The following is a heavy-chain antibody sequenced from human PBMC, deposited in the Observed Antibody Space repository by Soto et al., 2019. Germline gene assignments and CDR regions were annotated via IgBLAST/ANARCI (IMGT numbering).Heavy chain of an antibody. V-gene: IGHV3-11*04. D-gene: IGHD3-9*01. Sequence: GGSLRLSCAASGFTFSDYYMSWIRQAPGKGLECLSYISGSGGDISYADSVRGRFTVSRDNAKNSLYLQMNSLRDEDTAVYYCARDPYYDILTGYYVHVTFDYWGQGTLVTVSS. CDR2: ISGSGGDI. CDR3: ARDPYYDILTGYYVHVTFDY. CDR1: GFTFSDYY. J-gene: IGHJ4*02.